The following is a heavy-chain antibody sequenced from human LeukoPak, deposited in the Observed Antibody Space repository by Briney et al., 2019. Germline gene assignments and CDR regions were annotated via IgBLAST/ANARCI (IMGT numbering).Heavy chain of an antibody. Sequence: GGSLRLSCAASGFTFSNAWMSWVRQAPGKGLEWVGRIKSKTDGGTTDYAAPVKGRFTISRDDSKNTLYLQMNSLKTEDTAVYYCTTGLRQLVLREVDAFDIWGQGTMVTVSS. CDR1: GFTFSNAW. J-gene: IGHJ3*02. CDR3: TTGLRQLVLREVDAFDI. D-gene: IGHD6-6*01. V-gene: IGHV3-15*01. CDR2: IKSKTDGGTT.